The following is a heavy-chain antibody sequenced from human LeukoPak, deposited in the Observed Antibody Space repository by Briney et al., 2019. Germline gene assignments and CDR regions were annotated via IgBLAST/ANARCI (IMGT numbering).Heavy chain of an antibody. CDR1: GFTFSSYW. V-gene: IGHV3-7*03. J-gene: IGHJ4*02. Sequence: GGSLRLSCAASGFTFSSYWMSWVRQAPGKGLEWVANIKQDGSEKYYVDPVKGRFTISRDNSMHTLYLQMTTLRAEDTAVYCCVKDRVGDSGYDRDDYWGQGTLVTVSS. D-gene: IGHD5-12*01. CDR3: VKDRVGDSGYDRDDY. CDR2: IKQDGSEK.